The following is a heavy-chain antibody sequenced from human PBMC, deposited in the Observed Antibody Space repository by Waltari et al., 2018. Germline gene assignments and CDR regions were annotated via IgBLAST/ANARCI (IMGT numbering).Heavy chain of an antibody. V-gene: IGHV3-53*04. CDR1: GYSVRHNY. CDR3: ARVDFWSGYCWEG. J-gene: IGHJ4*02. Sequence: EVQLVVSGGGLVQPGGSLRISSAVSGYSVRHNYRPWVRQAPGKGLEWVSVIYSGGRTYHADSVKGRFSISRHDSKNTLNLQMNNLRAKDTAVYYCARVDFWSGYCWEGWGQGTLVTVSS. CDR2: IYSGGRT. D-gene: IGHD3-3*01.